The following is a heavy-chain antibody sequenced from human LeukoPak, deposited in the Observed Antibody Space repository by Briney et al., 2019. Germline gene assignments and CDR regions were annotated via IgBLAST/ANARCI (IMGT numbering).Heavy chain of an antibody. J-gene: IGHJ4*02. CDR1: GGSFSGYY. Sequence: SETLSLTCAVYGGSFSGYYWTWIRQPPGKGLEWIGEINHSGRTNYNPSLKSRLTISVDTSKNQFSLKLSSVTAADTAVYYCARGGNYCSSYSCPYAYSDYWGQGSLVTVPS. V-gene: IGHV4-34*01. CDR3: ARGGNYCSSYSCPYAYSDY. CDR2: INHSGRT. D-gene: IGHD2-2*01.